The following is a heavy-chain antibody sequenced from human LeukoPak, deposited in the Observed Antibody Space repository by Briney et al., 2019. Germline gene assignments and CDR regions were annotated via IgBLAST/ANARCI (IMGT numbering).Heavy chain of an antibody. V-gene: IGHV3-48*01. CDR3: ARGASTSRGPSDI. Sequence: LGGSLRLSCAASGFRFSSNSMNWVRQAPGKGLEWVSHISSSSSNVYYGDSVKGRFTISRDNAKDTLYLQMNSLRAEDTAVYYCARGASTSRGPSDIWGQGTMVTVSS. D-gene: IGHD2-15*01. J-gene: IGHJ3*02. CDR1: GFRFSSNS. CDR2: ISSSSSNV.